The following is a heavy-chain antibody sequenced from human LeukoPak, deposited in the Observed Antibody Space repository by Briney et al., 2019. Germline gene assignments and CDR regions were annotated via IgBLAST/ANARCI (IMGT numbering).Heavy chain of an antibody. J-gene: IGHJ4*02. CDR1: GYSISSGYY. CDR2: IYHSGST. V-gene: IGHV4-38-2*02. Sequence: SETLSLTCTVSGYSISSGYYWGWIRQPPGKGLEWIGSIYHSGSTYYNPSLKSRVTISVDTSKNQFSLKLSSVTAADTVVYYCARTSSSGWLYYFDYWGQGTLVTVSS. CDR3: ARTSSSGWLYYFDY. D-gene: IGHD6-19*01.